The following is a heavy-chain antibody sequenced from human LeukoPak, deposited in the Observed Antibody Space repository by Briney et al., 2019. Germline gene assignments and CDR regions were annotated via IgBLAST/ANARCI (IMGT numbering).Heavy chain of an antibody. CDR1: GFTFSSYA. D-gene: IGHD1-1*01. V-gene: IGHV3-9*01. Sequence: GGSLRLSCAASGFTFSSYAMSWVRQAPGKGLEWVSGISWNSGSIGYADSVKGRFTISRDNAKNSLYLQMNSLRAEDTALYYCAKDTGFELNDAFDIWGQGTMVTVSS. J-gene: IGHJ3*02. CDR2: ISWNSGSI. CDR3: AKDTGFELNDAFDI.